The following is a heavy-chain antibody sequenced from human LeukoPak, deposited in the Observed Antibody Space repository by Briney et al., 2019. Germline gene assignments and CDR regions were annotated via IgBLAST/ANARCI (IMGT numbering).Heavy chain of an antibody. CDR1: GGSISSYY. V-gene: IGHV4-59*01. CDR3: ARGLSSSWYGDFDY. J-gene: IGHJ4*02. D-gene: IGHD6-13*01. CDR2: IYYSGST. Sequence: SETLSLTCTVSGGSISSYYWSWIRQPPGKGLEWIGYIYYSGSTNYNPSLKSRVTVSVDTSKNQFSLKLNSVTAADTAVYYCARGLSSSWYGDFDYWGQGTLVTVSS.